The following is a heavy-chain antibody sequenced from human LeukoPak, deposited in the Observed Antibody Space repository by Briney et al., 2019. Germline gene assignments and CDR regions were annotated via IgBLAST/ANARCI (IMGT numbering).Heavy chain of an antibody. D-gene: IGHD6-19*01. CDR2: ISTSGST. CDR3: VRDREWVVRFFDY. J-gene: IGHJ4*02. Sequence: PSETLSLTCTVSGGSILSYFWSWIRQPAGKGLEWIGHISTSGSTNYNPSLKTRVTMSLDTSKNQVSLRLSSVTAADTAVYYCVRDREWVVRFFDYWGQGTLITVSS. CDR1: GGSILSYF. V-gene: IGHV4-4*07.